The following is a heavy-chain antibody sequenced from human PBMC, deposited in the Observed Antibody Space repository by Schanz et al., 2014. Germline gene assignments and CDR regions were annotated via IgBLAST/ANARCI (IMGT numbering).Heavy chain of an antibody. Sequence: EVRLVESGGGLVQPGGSLRLSCEASGFDFNSYSMNWVRQVPGKGLEWVSGISGGGGTRNYADSVKGRFTVFRDNSKRTLYLEINDLRAEDTAVYYCAKDSCSSTTCYGYGMDVWGQGSTVTVSS. D-gene: IGHD2-2*01. CDR1: GFDFNSYS. CDR2: ISGGGGTR. V-gene: IGHV3-23*04. CDR3: AKDSCSSTTCYGYGMDV. J-gene: IGHJ6*02.